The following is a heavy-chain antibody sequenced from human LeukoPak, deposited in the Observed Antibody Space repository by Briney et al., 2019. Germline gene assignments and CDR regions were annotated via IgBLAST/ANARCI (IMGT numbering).Heavy chain of an antibody. Sequence: ASVKVSCKASGYTFTNYFMHWVRQAPGQGLEWMGIINPNDATQTYAQKFQGRLTMTRDTSTSTVYMELSSLRSEDTAVYRCARGFSSSWRDLFDHWGQGTLVTVSS. CDR2: INPNDATQ. J-gene: IGHJ4*02. D-gene: IGHD6-13*01. V-gene: IGHV1-46*01. CDR3: ARGFSSSWRDLFDH. CDR1: GYTFTNYF.